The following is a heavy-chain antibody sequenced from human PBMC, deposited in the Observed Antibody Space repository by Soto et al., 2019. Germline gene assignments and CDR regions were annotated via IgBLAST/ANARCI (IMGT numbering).Heavy chain of an antibody. CDR2: SYWTDVK. CDR1: GFSLSNSGVG. J-gene: IGHJ4*02. D-gene: IGHD6-13*01. V-gene: IGHV2-5*01. CDR3: AHSAIYSITWFDFDY. Sequence: SGPTLVNPTQTLTLTCTLSGFSLSNSGVGVGWIRQPPGKALEWLALSYWTDVKRYXPXLXLGLTITKHTSNNQEVLTMTNMDPVDAATYHCAHSAIYSITWFDFDYWAQGTVVAVAS.